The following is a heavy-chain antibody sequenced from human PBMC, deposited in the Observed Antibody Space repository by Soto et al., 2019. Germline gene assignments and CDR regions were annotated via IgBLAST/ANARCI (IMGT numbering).Heavy chain of an antibody. V-gene: IGHV3-23*01. J-gene: IGHJ6*02. CDR1: GFTFSSYA. CDR3: AKDEGWDVLTGSSRLYSYYGMDV. CDR2: ISGSGGTT. D-gene: IGHD3-9*01. Sequence: EVQLLESGGGLVQPGGSLRLSCAASGFTFSSYAMTWVRQAPWKGLEWVSAISGSGGTTYYADSVKGRFTVSRDNSKNTLYLKMNSLRAEDTAVYYCAKDEGWDVLTGSSRLYSYYGMDVWGQGTTVSVSS.